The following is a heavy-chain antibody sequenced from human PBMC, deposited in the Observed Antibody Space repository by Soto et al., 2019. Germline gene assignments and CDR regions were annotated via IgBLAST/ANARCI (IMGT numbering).Heavy chain of an antibody. J-gene: IGHJ4*02. D-gene: IGHD3-22*01. CDR1: GFTFISYW. CDR2: TNSDESSI. V-gene: IGHV3-74*01. Sequence: DVQLEESGGGLVQPGGSLRLSCAASGFTFISYWMHWVRQVPGKGLVWVARTNSDESSIAYADSVKGRFTISRDNAKKIVYMEMNSLRAEDTAVYYCAREFYYYDRSGNLGYWGQGALVTVSS. CDR3: AREFYYYDRSGNLGY.